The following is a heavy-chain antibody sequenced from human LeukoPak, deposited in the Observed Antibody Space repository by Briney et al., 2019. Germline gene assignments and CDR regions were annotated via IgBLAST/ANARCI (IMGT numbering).Heavy chain of an antibody. CDR3: ARQGDTMVRGGGNWFDP. J-gene: IGHJ5*02. D-gene: IGHD3-10*01. CDR1: GDSISSGGYY. CDR2: IYYSGST. V-gene: IGHV4-31*03. Sequence: SETLSLTCTVSGDSISSGGYYCRWIRQHPGKGLEWLGYIYYSGSTYYNPSLKSRVTISVDTSKNQFSLKLSSETAADTAVYYCARQGDTMVRGGGNWFDPWGQGTLVTVSS.